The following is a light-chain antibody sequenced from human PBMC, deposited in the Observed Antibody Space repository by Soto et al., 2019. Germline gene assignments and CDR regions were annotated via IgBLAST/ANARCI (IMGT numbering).Light chain of an antibody. Sequence: EIVMTQSPATLSLSPGQRATLSCRASQSVSSNLAWYQQILGQAPRLLISGASTRATGIQARFTGSGSGTEFTLTISSLQSEDFAVYYCQQYNNWPHSFGQGTKVDIK. J-gene: IGKJ2*01. CDR1: QSVSSN. V-gene: IGKV3-15*01. CDR2: GAS. CDR3: QQYNNWPHS.